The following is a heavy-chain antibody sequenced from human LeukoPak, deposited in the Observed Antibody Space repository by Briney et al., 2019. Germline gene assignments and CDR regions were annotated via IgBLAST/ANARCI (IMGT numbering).Heavy chain of an antibody. CDR3: ARKIAAAGKAFDP. D-gene: IGHD6-13*01. J-gene: IGHJ5*02. Sequence: SQTLSLTCAVSGGSISSGGYYWSWIRQHPGKGLEWIGYIYYSGSTYYNPSLKSRVTISVDTSKNQFSLKLSSVTAADTAVYYGARKIAAAGKAFDPWGQGTLVTV. V-gene: IGHV4-31*11. CDR1: GGSISSGGYY. CDR2: IYYSGST.